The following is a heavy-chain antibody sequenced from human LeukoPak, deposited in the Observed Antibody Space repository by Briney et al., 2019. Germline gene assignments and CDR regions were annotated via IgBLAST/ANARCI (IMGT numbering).Heavy chain of an antibody. D-gene: IGHD3-10*01. CDR2: INPNSGGT. J-gene: IGHJ4*02. V-gene: IGHV1-2*02. Sequence: ASVKVSCKASGYTFTGYYMHWVRQAPGQGLEWMGWINPNSGGTNYAQKFQGRVTMTRDTSISTAYMELSRLRSDDTAVYYCARVYYGSGSYYSLFDYWGQGTLVTVSS. CDR3: ARVYYGSGSYYSLFDY. CDR1: GYTFTGYY.